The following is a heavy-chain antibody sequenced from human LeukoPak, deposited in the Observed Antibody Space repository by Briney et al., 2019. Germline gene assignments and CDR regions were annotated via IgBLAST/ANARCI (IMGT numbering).Heavy chain of an antibody. D-gene: IGHD6-13*01. CDR2: ISSSSSYI. CDR1: GFTFSSYS. J-gene: IGHJ4*02. V-gene: IGHV3-21*01. CDR3: ARDPATLIAAAGTGPSDY. Sequence: PGGSLRLSCAASGFTFSSYSMNWVRQAPGKGLEWVSSISSSSSYIYYADSVKGRFTISRDNAKNSLYLQMNSLRAEDTAVYYCARDPATLIAAAGTGPSDYWGQGTLVTVSS.